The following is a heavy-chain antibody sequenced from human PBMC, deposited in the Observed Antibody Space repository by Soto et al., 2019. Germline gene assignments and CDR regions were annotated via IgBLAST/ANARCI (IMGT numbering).Heavy chain of an antibody. CDR2: ISTTSSSI. CDR3: ARKGVAFDY. J-gene: IGHJ4*02. D-gene: IGHD3-3*01. Sequence: XGSLKLSCSASGFTVSSNYMSWVRQAPGKGLEWISYISTTSSSIYYADSVKGRFTISRDNAKNSPFLQMNSLRDEDTAVYYCARKGVAFDYWGQGALVTVSS. V-gene: IGHV3-48*02. CDR1: GFTVSSNY.